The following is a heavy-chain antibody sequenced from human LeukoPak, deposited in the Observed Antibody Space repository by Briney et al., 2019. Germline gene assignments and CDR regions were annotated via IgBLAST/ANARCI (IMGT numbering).Heavy chain of an antibody. D-gene: IGHD3-22*01. CDR2: IYYSGST. CDR1: GGSISSGGYY. CDR3: ARDTRWNDSSGYTEKNWYFDL. Sequence: SETLSLTCTVSGGSISSGGYYWSWIRQHPGKGLEWIGYIYYSGSTYYNPSLKSRVTISVDTSKNQFSLKLSSVTAADTAVYYCARDTRWNDSSGYTEKNWYFDLWGRGTLVTVSS. V-gene: IGHV4-31*03. J-gene: IGHJ2*01.